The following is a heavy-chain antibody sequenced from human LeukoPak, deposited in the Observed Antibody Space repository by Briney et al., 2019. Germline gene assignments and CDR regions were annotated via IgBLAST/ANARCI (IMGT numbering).Heavy chain of an antibody. CDR1: GFTFSSYG. J-gene: IGHJ4*02. CDR2: ISYDGSNK. D-gene: IGHD4-11*01. V-gene: IGHV3-30*03. CDR3: ARDRDYTQDY. Sequence: PGGSLRLSCAASGFTFSSYGMHWVRQAPGKGLEWVAVISYDGSNKYYADSVKGRFTISRDNAENTLYLQMTSLRAEDTAVYYCARDRDYTQDYWGQGTLVTVSS.